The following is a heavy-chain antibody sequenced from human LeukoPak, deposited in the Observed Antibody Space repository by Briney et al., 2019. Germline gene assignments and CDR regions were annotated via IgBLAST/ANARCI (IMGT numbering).Heavy chain of an antibody. Sequence: PSETLSLTCTVPGGSISSGGYYWSWIRQHPGKGLEWIGYIYYSGSTYYNPSLKSRVTISVDTSKNQFSLKLSSVTAADTAVYYCARGTMVRGATDYWGQGTLVTVSS. CDR3: ARGTMVRGATDY. CDR1: GGSISSGGYY. CDR2: IYYSGST. J-gene: IGHJ4*02. V-gene: IGHV4-61*08. D-gene: IGHD3-10*01.